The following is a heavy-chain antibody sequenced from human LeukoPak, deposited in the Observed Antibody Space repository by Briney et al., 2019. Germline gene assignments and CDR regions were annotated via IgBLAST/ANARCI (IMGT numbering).Heavy chain of an antibody. V-gene: IGHV4-59*01. D-gene: IGHD2-15*01. Sequence: SEALSLTCTVSGASISSYFWSWIRPPPGKGRAWIGYVYDSGSTNYNPSLKSRVTISVDTSKNHFSLKLSSVTAVDTAVYYCARYVAAGGFDYWGQGTLVTVSS. CDR3: ARYVAAGGFDY. CDR2: VYDSGST. J-gene: IGHJ4*02. CDR1: GASISSYF.